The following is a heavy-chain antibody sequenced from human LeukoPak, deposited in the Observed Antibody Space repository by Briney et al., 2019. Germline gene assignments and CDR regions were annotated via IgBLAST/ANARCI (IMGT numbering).Heavy chain of an antibody. V-gene: IGHV4-59*01. D-gene: IGHD4-17*01. CDR2: IYYSGST. CDR1: GGSISSYY. J-gene: IGHJ5*02. CDR3: AKAGFYGDYSPNWFDP. Sequence: PSETLSLTCTVSGGSISSYYWSWIRQPPGKGLEWIGYIYYSGSTNYNPSLNSRVTISVDTSKNQFSLKLSSVTAADTAVYYCAKAGFYGDYSPNWFDPWGQGTLVTVSS.